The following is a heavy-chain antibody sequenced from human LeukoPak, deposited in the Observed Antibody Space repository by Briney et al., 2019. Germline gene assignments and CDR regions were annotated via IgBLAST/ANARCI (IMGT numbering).Heavy chain of an antibody. CDR2: INHSGST. CDR3: ARGEATTTRKGFDY. J-gene: IGHJ4*02. Sequence: SETLSLTCAVYGGSFSGYYWSWIRQPPGKGLEWIGEINHSGSTNYNPSLKSRVTISVDTSKNQFSLKLSSVTAADTAVYYCARGEATTTRKGFDYWGQGTLVTVSS. D-gene: IGHD4-17*01. V-gene: IGHV4-34*01. CDR1: GGSFSGYY.